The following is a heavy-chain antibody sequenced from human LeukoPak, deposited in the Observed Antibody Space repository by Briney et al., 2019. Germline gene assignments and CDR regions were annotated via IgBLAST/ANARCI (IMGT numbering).Heavy chain of an antibody. CDR2: IYTSGST. V-gene: IGHV4-61*02. Sequence: SETLSLTCTVSGGSISSGSYYWSWIRQPAGKGLEWIGRIYTSGSTNYNPSLKSRVTMSVDTSKNQFSLKLSSVTAADTAVYYCAREKYYDILTGYSLYYFDYWGQGTLVTVSS. CDR3: AREKYYDILTGYSLYYFDY. D-gene: IGHD3-9*01. CDR1: GGSISSGSYY. J-gene: IGHJ4*02.